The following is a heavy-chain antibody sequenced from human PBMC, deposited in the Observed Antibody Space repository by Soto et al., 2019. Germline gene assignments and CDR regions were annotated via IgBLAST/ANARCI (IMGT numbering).Heavy chain of an antibody. D-gene: IGHD3-10*01. J-gene: IGHJ4*02. CDR1: GFTFSDAY. Sequence: GGSLRLSCAASGFTFSDAYMSWVRQAPGKGLEWVGRIKSRTAGGTTDYAAPVKGRFTISRDDSKNTLYLQMNRLKIEETAVYYCATDRFASPVDSWGQGTLVTVS. V-gene: IGHV3-15*01. CDR2: IKSRTAGGTT. CDR3: ATDRFASPVDS.